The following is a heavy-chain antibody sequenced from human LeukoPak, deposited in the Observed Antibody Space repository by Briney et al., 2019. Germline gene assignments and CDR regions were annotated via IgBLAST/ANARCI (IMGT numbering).Heavy chain of an antibody. CDR1: EFTFSSYA. J-gene: IGHJ4*02. V-gene: IGHV3-23*01. CDR2: ISGSGGNT. Sequence: GGSLRLSCAASEFTFSSYAMSWVRQAPGKGLEWVSGISGSGGNTYYADSVKGRFTISRDNSKNTLYLQMNSLRAEDTAVYYCAKDVHYFRSGTYYTLGYWGQGTLVTVSS. D-gene: IGHD3-10*01. CDR3: AKDVHYFRSGTYYTLGY.